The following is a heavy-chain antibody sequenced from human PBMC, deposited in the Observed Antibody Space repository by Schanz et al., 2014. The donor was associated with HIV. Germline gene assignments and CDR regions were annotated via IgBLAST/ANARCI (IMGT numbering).Heavy chain of an antibody. D-gene: IGHD6-25*01. Sequence: QVQLVESGGGVVQPGRSLRLSCAASGFTFSSYGMHWVRQAPGKGLEWVAVIWYDGNSKYYADSVKGRFTISRDNSKNTLYLQMNRLRAEDTAVYYCAKIRRLLTRWDWFDPWGQGTLVTVSS. CDR1: GFTFSSYG. J-gene: IGHJ5*02. V-gene: IGHV3-33*06. CDR3: AKIRRLLTRWDWFDP. CDR2: IWYDGNSK.